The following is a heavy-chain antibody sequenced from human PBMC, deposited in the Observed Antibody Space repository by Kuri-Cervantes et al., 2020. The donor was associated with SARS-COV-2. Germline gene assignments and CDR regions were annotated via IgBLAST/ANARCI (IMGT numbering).Heavy chain of an antibody. D-gene: IGHD2-2*01. CDR1: GDSMSSYY. J-gene: IGHJ3*02. CDR2: IYYSGST. CDR3: ARVVPAAISFFDI. Sequence: ESLKISCTVSGDSMSSYYWSWIRQPPGKGLEWIGYIYYSGSTNYHPSLKSRVTISVDTSKNQFSLKLSSVTAADTAVYYCARVVPAAISFFDIWGQGTMVTVSS. V-gene: IGHV4-59*12.